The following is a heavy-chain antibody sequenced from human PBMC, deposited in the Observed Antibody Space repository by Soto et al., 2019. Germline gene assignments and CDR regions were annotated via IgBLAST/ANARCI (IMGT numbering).Heavy chain of an antibody. V-gene: IGHV1-18*01. CDR2: ISGFNGQT. Sequence: ASVKVSCKASGNTFASHGFSWVRQAPGQGLEWMGWISGFNGQTNYALKFQGRVTLTTDASTSTAYMELRSLRSDDTAVYFCARVDPSSVAVVRDYWGQGTLVTVSS. J-gene: IGHJ4*02. CDR1: GNTFASHG. D-gene: IGHD6-19*01. CDR3: ARVDPSSVAVVRDY.